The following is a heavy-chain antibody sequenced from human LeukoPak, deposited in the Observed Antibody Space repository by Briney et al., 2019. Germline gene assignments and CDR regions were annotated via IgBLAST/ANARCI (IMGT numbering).Heavy chain of an antibody. V-gene: IGHV4-39*07. CDR3: ARRAVTPRWGSAYYYYYMDV. CDR2: IYYSGST. D-gene: IGHD3-16*01. J-gene: IGHJ6*03. CDR1: GGSISSSSYY. Sequence: PSETLSLTCTVSGGSISSSSYYWGWIRQPPGKGLEWIGTIYYSGSTYYNPSLKSRVTISVDTSKNQFSLKLSSVTAADTAVYYCARRAVTPRWGSAYYYYYMDVWGKGTTVTVSS.